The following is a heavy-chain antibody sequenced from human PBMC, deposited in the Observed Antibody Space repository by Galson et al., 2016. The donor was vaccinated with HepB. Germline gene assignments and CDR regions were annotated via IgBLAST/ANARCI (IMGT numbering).Heavy chain of an antibody. CDR1: GFTVSEYG. V-gene: IGHV1-3*01. CDR3: ARRLRGVRWFDQGGMDV. D-gene: IGHD3-9*01. J-gene: IGHJ6*02. Sequence: SVKVSCKASGFTVSEYGIHWVRQAPGQRLEWMGWINAGNGDTKYSRKFQGRLTITRDTSASTTYMDLSRLTSEDTALVFCARRLRGVRWFDQGGMDVWGQGTMVTVSS. CDR2: INAGNGDT.